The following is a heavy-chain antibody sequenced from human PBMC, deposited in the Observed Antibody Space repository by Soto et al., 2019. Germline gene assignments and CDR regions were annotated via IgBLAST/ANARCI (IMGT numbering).Heavy chain of an antibody. CDR1: GGSISSSSYY. J-gene: IGHJ5*02. CDR2: IYYSGST. D-gene: IGHD6-19*01. Sequence: QLQLQESGPGLVKPSETLSLTCTVSGGSISSSSYYWGWIRQPPGKGLEWIGSIYYSGSTYYNPSLKGRVTISVDTSKNQFSLKLSSVTAADTAVYYCARHWGSSGWYPHWFDPWGQGTLVTVSS. V-gene: IGHV4-39*01. CDR3: ARHWGSSGWYPHWFDP.